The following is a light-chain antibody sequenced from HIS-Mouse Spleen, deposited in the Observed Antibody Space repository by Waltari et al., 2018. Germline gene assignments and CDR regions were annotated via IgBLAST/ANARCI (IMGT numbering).Light chain of an antibody. CDR2: KDS. J-gene: IGLJ2*01. Sequence: SSELTQPPSVSVSPGQTARITCSGDALPNQSASWYQQKPGQAPVLGLYKDSERPPGIPERFSGSSSGTTVTLTISGVQAEDEADYYCQSADSSGTYVFGGGTKLTVL. CDR1: ALPNQS. V-gene: IGLV3-25*03. CDR3: QSADSSGTYV.